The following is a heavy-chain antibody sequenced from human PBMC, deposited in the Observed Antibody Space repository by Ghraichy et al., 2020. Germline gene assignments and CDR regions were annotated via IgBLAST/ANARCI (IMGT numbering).Heavy chain of an antibody. CDR1: GGSFSGYY. D-gene: IGHD6-13*01. V-gene: IGHV4-34*01. J-gene: IGHJ6*02. CDR3: ARLYSSSWYHYYGMDV. CDR2: INHSGST. Sequence: SETLSLTCAVYGGSFSGYYWSWIRQPPGKGLEWIGEINHSGSTNYNPSLKSRVTISVDTSKNQFSLKLSSVTAADTAVYYCARLYSSSWYHYYGMDVWGQGITVTVSS.